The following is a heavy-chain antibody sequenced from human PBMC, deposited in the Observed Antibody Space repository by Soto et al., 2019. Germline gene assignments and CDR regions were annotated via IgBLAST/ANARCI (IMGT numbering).Heavy chain of an antibody. CDR1: GFTFSSYG. Sequence: GGSLRLSCAASGFTFSSYGMHWVRQAPGKGLEWVAVISYDGSNKYYADSVKGRFTISRDNSKNTLYLQMNSLRAEDTAVYYCAKDRIRYCSGGSCPPGPYWGQGTLVTVSS. CDR2: ISYDGSNK. J-gene: IGHJ4*02. V-gene: IGHV3-30*18. D-gene: IGHD2-15*01. CDR3: AKDRIRYCSGGSCPPGPY.